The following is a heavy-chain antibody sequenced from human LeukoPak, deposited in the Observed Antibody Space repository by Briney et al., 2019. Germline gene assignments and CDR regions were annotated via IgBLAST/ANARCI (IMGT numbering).Heavy chain of an antibody. CDR1: GFSFSSYG. Sequence: PGGSLTLSCGASGFSFSSYGMHWVRQAPGKGLEWVAVIWYGGSNKYYADSVKGRFTISRDNSKNTLYLQMNSLRAEDTAVYYCARGGDYPGYWGQGTLVTVSS. CDR3: ARGGDYPGY. V-gene: IGHV3-33*08. J-gene: IGHJ4*02. D-gene: IGHD4-17*01. CDR2: IWYGGSNK.